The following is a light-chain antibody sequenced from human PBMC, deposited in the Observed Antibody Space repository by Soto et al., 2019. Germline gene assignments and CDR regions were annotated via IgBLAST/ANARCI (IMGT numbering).Light chain of an antibody. V-gene: IGKV1-5*03. Sequence: DIQMTQSPSTLSASVGDRVTITCRASQSISSWLAWYQQKPGKAPKLLIYKASSLESGVPSRFSGSGSGTEFTLTISSLQPDDFAPYYCQQYNSELTFGGGTKVEIK. CDR1: QSISSW. J-gene: IGKJ4*01. CDR3: QQYNSELT. CDR2: KAS.